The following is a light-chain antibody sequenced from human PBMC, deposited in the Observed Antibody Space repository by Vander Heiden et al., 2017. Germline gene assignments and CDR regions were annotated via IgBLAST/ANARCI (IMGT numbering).Light chain of an antibody. J-gene: IGLJ2*01. CDR2: EVS. CDR3: SSFTTTSTLV. V-gene: IGLV2-14*01. Sequence: QSALTQPASVSGSPGQSITISCTGTSSDIGSYNYVSWYQHHPGKAPKLLRYEVSHRPPGLSDRVAGSKSGNTASLIISGLQTEDEADDDCSSFTTTSTLVFGGGTRLTV. CDR1: SSDIGSYNY.